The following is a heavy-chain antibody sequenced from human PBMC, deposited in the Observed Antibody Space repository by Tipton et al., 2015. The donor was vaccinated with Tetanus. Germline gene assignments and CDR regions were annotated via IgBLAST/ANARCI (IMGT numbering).Heavy chain of an antibody. CDR3: ARRSVSARFDD. CDR2: IDYFGST. V-gene: IGHV4-59*12. Sequence: TLSLTCTVSGGSISTYHWNWIRQSPGKGLEWIGYIDYFGSTKYNPSLKSRVTISVDTSKNQFSLKLSSVTAADTAVYYCARRSVSARFDDWGQGTLVTVSS. CDR1: GGSISTYH. D-gene: IGHD6-6*01. J-gene: IGHJ4*02.